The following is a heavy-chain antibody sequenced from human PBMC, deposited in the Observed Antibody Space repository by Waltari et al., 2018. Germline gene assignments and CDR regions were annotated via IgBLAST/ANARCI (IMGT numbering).Heavy chain of an antibody. Sequence: QVQLVEAGGGVVQPGGSLRLSLAASGFTFSSSGMQRVRQAPVKGLEWVAFIRYDGSNKYYADSVKGRFTISRDNSKNTLYLQMNSLRAEDTAVYYCAKVGRKSVPHTVTAFDYWGQGTLVTVSS. CDR1: GFTFSSSG. D-gene: IGHD4-17*01. CDR3: AKVGRKSVPHTVTAFDY. J-gene: IGHJ4*02. CDR2: IRYDGSNK. V-gene: IGHV3-30*02.